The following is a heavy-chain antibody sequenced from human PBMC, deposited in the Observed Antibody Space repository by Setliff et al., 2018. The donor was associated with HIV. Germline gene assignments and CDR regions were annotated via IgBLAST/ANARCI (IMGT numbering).Heavy chain of an antibody. Sequence: SETLSLTCTVSGGSITSGSNYWSWIRQPAGKGLEWIGHIYTSGSTNYNPSLKSRVTISEDTSKNQFSLKLSSVSAADTAMYYCARGNPDFDILTGYWSHFFDYWGQGTPVTVSS. CDR3: ARGNPDFDILTGYWSHFFDY. D-gene: IGHD3-9*01. CDR1: GGSITSGSNY. CDR2: IYTSGST. V-gene: IGHV4-61*09. J-gene: IGHJ4*02.